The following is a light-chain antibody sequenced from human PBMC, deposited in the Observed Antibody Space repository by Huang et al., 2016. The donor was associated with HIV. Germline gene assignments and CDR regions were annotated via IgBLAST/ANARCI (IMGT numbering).Light chain of an antibody. CDR1: QSVSSNY. Sequence: EIVLTQSPGTLSLSPGERATLSCRASQSVSSNYLAWYQQKPGQAPRFLLFGASSSATGIPDRFSGSGSGTDFTLTISRLEPEDFAVYYCQQYGSVPLTFGGGTKVEIK. CDR2: GAS. V-gene: IGKV3-20*01. J-gene: IGKJ4*01. CDR3: QQYGSVPLT.